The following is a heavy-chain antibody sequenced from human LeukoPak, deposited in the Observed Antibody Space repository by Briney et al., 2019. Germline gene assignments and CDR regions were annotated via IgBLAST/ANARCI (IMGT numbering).Heavy chain of an antibody. Sequence: SETLSITCTVPGDSVSGYSWSWIRQPPEKGLEWIGLIQTSGSTKYNPSLKDRVTISVDTSKNQLSLTVSSVTAADTAVYYCARRVTSKAVRPNIYQYMDVWGKGTTVTVSS. V-gene: IGHV4-4*09. CDR1: GDSVSGYS. CDR3: ARRVTSKAVRPNIYQYMDV. D-gene: IGHD6-19*01. CDR2: IQTSGST. J-gene: IGHJ6*03.